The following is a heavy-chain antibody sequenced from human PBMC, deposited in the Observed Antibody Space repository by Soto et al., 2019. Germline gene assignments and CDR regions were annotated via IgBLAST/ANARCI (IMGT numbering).Heavy chain of an antibody. D-gene: IGHD3-22*01. J-gene: IGHJ4*02. CDR1: GYSFAGYW. CDR2: IDPSDSQT. CDR3: ARQIYDSDTGPNFQYYFDS. Sequence: GESLKISCTGSGYSFAGYWITWVRQKPGKGLEWMGRIDPSDSQTYYSPSFRGHVTISVTKSITTVFLQWSSLRASDTAMYYCARQIYDSDTGPNFQYYFDSWGQGTPVTVSS. V-gene: IGHV5-10-1*01.